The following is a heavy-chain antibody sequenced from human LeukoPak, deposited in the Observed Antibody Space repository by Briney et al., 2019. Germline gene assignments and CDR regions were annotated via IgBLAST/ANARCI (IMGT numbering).Heavy chain of an antibody. D-gene: IGHD3-10*01. Sequence: SETLSLTCAVSGGSISSSHWWSWVRQPPGKGLEWIGEIYHSGSTNYNPSLKSRVTISVDKSKNQFSLKLNSVTAADTAVYYCARGLTMVRGVIGYWGQGTLVTVSS. CDR2: IYHSGST. CDR1: GGSISSSHW. J-gene: IGHJ4*02. CDR3: ARGLTMVRGVIGY. V-gene: IGHV4-4*02.